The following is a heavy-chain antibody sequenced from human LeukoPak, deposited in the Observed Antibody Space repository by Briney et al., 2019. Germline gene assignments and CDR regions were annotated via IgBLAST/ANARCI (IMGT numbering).Heavy chain of an antibody. CDR3: ARDDRGIAAAGFFDY. J-gene: IGHJ4*02. V-gene: IGHV3-30-3*01. CDR2: ISYDGSNN. CDR1: GFTFSSFA. Sequence: PGGSLRLSCAASGFTFSSFAMHWVRQAPGKGLEWVTVISYDGSNNYYADSVEGRFTISRDNSKNTLYLQMNSLTAEDTAVYYCARDDRGIAAAGFFDYWGQGTLVTVSS. D-gene: IGHD6-13*01.